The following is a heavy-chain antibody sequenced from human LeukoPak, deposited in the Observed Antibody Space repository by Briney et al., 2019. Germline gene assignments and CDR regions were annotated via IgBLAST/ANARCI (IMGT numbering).Heavy chain of an antibody. D-gene: IGHD2-21*02. Sequence: SETLSLTCAVYGGSFSGYYWSWIRQPPGKGLEWIGEINHSGSTNYNPSLKSRVTISVGTSKNQFSLKLSSVTAADTAVYYCARVQAYCGGDCYSLAFDIWGQGTMVTVSS. V-gene: IGHV4-34*01. CDR2: INHSGST. CDR3: ARVQAYCGGDCYSLAFDI. J-gene: IGHJ3*02. CDR1: GGSFSGYY.